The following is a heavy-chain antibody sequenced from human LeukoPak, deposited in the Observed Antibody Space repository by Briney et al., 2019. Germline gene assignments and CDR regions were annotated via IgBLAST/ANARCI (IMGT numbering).Heavy chain of an antibody. CDR1: GYTFTGYY. J-gene: IGHJ4*02. V-gene: IGHV1-2*02. Sequence: ASVKVSCKASGYTFTGYYMQWVRQAPGQGLEWMGWINPNSGGTNYAQKFQGRVTVTRDTSISTAYMELSRLRSDDTAVYYCARASFISKYCSSTSCSLEYWGQGTLVTVSS. D-gene: IGHD2-2*01. CDR3: ARASFISKYCSSTSCSLEY. CDR2: INPNSGGT.